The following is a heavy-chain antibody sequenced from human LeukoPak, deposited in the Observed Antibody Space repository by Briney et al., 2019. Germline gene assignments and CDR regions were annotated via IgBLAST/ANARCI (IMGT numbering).Heavy chain of an antibody. CDR3: AREKWNDGSFDY. Sequence: ASFKVTCQASGYTFTSHAMHWVRQAPGQRLEWMGWSNAGNGNKTYSQECQDRVTITRDTSASAAYMELSSLRSEDMAVYYCAREKWNDGSFDYWGQGTLVTVSS. V-gene: IGHV1-3*02. D-gene: IGHD1-1*01. J-gene: IGHJ4*02. CDR1: GYTFTSHA. CDR2: SNAGNGNK.